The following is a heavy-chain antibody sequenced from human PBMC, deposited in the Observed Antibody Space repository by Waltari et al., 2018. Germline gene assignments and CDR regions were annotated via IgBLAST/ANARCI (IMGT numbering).Heavy chain of an antibody. V-gene: IGHV3-15*01. Sequence: EVQLVESGGGLVKPGGSLRLSCAASGFTFINVWMTWVRQAPGKGLEWVGRIKSKAAGGTIEYAAPVEGRFTISRDDSKNTMYMQMNNLKTEDTAMYYCATVVKTPSGYDYWGQGTLVTGSS. CDR2: IKSKAAGGTI. D-gene: IGHD3-9*01. J-gene: IGHJ4*02. CDR3: ATVVKTPSGYDY. CDR1: GFTFINVW.